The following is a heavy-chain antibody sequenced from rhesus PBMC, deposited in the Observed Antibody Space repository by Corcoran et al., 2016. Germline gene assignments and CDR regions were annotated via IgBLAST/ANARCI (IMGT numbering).Heavy chain of an antibody. J-gene: IGHJ5-2*02. CDR3: ERGHGDV. CDR2: SHPKTGGT. Sequence: QVQLVQSGAEVKKPGSSVTVSCKASGYTFTDYYMHWGRQAPGQGLAWRGESHPKTGGTNNAEKCQARVTMTRDTATSTAYMELSGLRSEDTAVYYCERGHGDVWGRGVLVTVSS. CDR1: GYTFTDYY. V-gene: IGHV1-138*01.